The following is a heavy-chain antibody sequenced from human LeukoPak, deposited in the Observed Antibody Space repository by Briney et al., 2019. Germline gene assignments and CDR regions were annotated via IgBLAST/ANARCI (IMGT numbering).Heavy chain of an antibody. Sequence: ASETLSLTCTVSGGSISSYYWSWIRQPAGKVLELIGRIYTSGSTNYNPSLKSRVTISVDPSKKQFSLKLRSVTAADTAVYYCARVRGYYDYVWGSYRHHWYFDYWGQGTLVTVSS. CDR1: GGSISSYY. CDR2: IYTSGST. J-gene: IGHJ4*02. V-gene: IGHV4-4*07. D-gene: IGHD3-16*02. CDR3: ARVRGYYDYVWGSYRHHWYFDY.